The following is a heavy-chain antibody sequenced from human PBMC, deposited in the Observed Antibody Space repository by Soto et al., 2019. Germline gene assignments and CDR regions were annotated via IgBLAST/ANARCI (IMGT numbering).Heavy chain of an antibody. D-gene: IGHD1-20*01. Sequence: PSETMSVTCTVSGGSLSRYDWSLIRPHPGKGLEWIGYIYDSGSTNYNPSLKSRVTISLDTSKKQFSLMLSSVTAADTAVYYCARETRYPQYYFDYWGQGTLVTVSS. CDR1: GGSLSRYD. CDR2: IYDSGST. CDR3: ARETRYPQYYFDY. V-gene: IGHV4-59*01. J-gene: IGHJ4*02.